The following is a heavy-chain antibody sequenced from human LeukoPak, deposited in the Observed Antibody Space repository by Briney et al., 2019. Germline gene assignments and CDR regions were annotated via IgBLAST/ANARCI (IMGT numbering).Heavy chain of an antibody. CDR1: GDSVSSNSDA. D-gene: IGHD6-19*01. CDR2: TYYRSKWYN. CDR3: ARGNRQWSGNYFDY. V-gene: IGHV6-1*01. J-gene: IGHJ4*02. Sequence: SQTLSLTCAISGDSVSSNSDAWNWIRQSPSRGLEWLGRTYYRSKWYNDYAVSVKSRITISPDTSKNQFSLQLNSVGPDDTAVYYCARGNRQWSGNYFDYWGQGTLVTVSA.